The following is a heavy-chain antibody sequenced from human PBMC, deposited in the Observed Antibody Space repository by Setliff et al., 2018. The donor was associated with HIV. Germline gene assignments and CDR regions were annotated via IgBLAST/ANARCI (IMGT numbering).Heavy chain of an antibody. CDR3: ARRSSDWYPDH. CDR2: INPNSGGT. Sequence: VASVKVSCKASGYTFTGYYIHWVRQAPGQRLEWMGWINPNSGGTNYAQNFQGRVTMTRDTSISTAYMELSRLRSDDTAVYYCARRSSDWYPDHWGQGTLVTVSS. CDR1: GYTFTGYY. D-gene: IGHD6-19*01. J-gene: IGHJ5*02. V-gene: IGHV1-2*02.